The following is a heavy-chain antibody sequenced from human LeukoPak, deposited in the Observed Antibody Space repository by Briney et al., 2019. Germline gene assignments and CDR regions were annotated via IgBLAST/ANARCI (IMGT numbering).Heavy chain of an antibody. CDR1: GYSFTSYW. V-gene: IGHV5-10-1*01. CDR2: IDPSDSYT. CDR3: ARLGHYYGSGSYYLGAFDI. Sequence: GESLKISCKGSGYSFTSYWITWVRQMPGKGLECMGRIDPSDSYTNYSPSFQGHVTISTDKSISTAYLQWSSLNASDPAIYYCARLGHYYGSGSYYLGAFDIWGQGTMVTVSS. J-gene: IGHJ3*02. D-gene: IGHD3-10*01.